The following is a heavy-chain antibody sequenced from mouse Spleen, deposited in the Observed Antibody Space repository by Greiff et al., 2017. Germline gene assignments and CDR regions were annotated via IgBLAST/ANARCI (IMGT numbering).Heavy chain of an antibody. Sequence: QVQLKQPGAELVKPGASVKMSCKASGYTFTSYWITWVKQRPGQGLEWIGDIYPGSGSTNYNEKFKSKATLTVDTSSSTAYMQLSSLTSEDSAVYYCARGDYVYDVYFDYWGQGTTLTVSS. V-gene: IGHV1-55*01. CDR1: GYTFTSYW. CDR2: IYPGSGST. J-gene: IGHJ2*01. D-gene: IGHD2-2*01. CDR3: ARGDYVYDVYFDY.